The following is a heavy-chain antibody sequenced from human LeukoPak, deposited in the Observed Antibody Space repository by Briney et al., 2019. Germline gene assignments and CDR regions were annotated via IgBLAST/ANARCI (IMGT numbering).Heavy chain of an antibody. D-gene: IGHD5-18*01. CDR2: IKSDGSGT. CDR3: ARRNTAMITGFDY. CDR1: GFTFSNYC. V-gene: IGHV3-74*01. J-gene: IGHJ4*02. Sequence: GGSLRLSCTASGFTFSNYCMHWVRHAPGKGLVWLSRIKSDGSGTNYADSVKRRFTISRDNAKNTLYLQMNSLRAEDTAVYYCARRNTAMITGFDYWGRGTLVTVSS.